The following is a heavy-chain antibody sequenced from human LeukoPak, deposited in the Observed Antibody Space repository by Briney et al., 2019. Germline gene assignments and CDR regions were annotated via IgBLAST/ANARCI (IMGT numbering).Heavy chain of an antibody. J-gene: IGHJ4*02. V-gene: IGHV3-15*01. Sequence: PGGSLRLSCAASGFTFSNAWMSWVRQAPGKGLEWVGRIKSKSDGGTTDYAAPVKGRFTISRDDSENTLYLQMNSLKTEDTAVYYCTTDLRWELPPLDYWGQGTLVTVSS. CDR3: TTDLRWELPPLDY. D-gene: IGHD1-26*01. CDR2: IKSKSDGGTT. CDR1: GFTFSNAW.